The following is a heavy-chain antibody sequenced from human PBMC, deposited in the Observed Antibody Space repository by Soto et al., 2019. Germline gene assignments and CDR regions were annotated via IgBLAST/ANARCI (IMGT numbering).Heavy chain of an antibody. Sequence: TLSLTCTVSGGSISSGGYYWSWIRQHPGKGREGMGYIYYSGSHYYNPSLKSRLTISVDTSKNQFSLKLSSVTAADTAAYYCASGLGDGYTLHWFDPWGQGTLVPVSS. CDR2: IYYSGSH. V-gene: IGHV4-31*03. CDR3: ASGLGDGYTLHWFDP. D-gene: IGHD5-12*01. J-gene: IGHJ5*02. CDR1: GGSISSGGYY.